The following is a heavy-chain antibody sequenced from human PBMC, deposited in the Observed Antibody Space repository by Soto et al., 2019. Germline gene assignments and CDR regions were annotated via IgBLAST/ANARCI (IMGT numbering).Heavy chain of an antibody. D-gene: IGHD3-22*01. Sequence: PSETLSLTCNVSGASISSYNYWGWFRQPPGKGLEWIGYIYFRGTTNYNPSLKSRVTMSADTSKNQFSLKLNSVTAADTAVYYCVRRNYYDTSGYPWDYWGQGMMVTVSS. V-gene: IGHV4-59*01. CDR1: GASISSYNY. CDR2: IYFRGTT. CDR3: VRRNYYDTSGYPWDY. J-gene: IGHJ4*02.